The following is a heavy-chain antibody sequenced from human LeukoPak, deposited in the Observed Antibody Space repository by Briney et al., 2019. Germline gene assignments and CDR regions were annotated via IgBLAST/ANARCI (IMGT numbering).Heavy chain of an antibody. J-gene: IGHJ5*02. Sequence: PSETLSLTCTVSGGSISSYYWSWIRQPPGKGLEWIGYIYYSGSTNYNPSLKSRVTISVDTSKNQFSLKLSSVTAADTAVYYCARGRIAVVGGWFDPWGQGTLVTVSS. CDR2: IYYSGST. CDR3: ARGRIAVVGGWFDP. V-gene: IGHV4-59*01. D-gene: IGHD6-19*01. CDR1: GGSISSYY.